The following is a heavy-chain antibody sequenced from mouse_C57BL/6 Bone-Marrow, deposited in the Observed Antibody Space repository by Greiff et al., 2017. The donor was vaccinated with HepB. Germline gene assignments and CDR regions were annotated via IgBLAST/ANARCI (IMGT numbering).Heavy chain of an antibody. CDR3: ARQLRLVAWYFDY. CDR1: GYTFTSYG. CDR2: IYPRSGNT. J-gene: IGHJ2*01. Sequence: QVQLQQSGAALARPGASVKLSCKASGYTFTSYGISWVKQSTGPGLEWIGEIYPRSGNTYYNEKLKGKATLTADKSSSTAYMELRSLTSEDSAVYFCARQLRLVAWYFDYWGQGTTLTVSS. D-gene: IGHD3-2*02. V-gene: IGHV1-81*01.